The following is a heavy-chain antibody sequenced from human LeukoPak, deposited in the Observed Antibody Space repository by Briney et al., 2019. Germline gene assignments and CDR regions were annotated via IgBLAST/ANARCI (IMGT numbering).Heavy chain of an antibody. CDR3: ARVGSSWYESDY. Sequence: SETLSLTCTVSGGSISSGGYYWSWIRQHPGKGLEWIGYIYYSGSTYYNPSLKSRLTIPVDTSKNQFSLKLSSVTAADTALYYCARVGSSWYESDYWGQGTLVTVSS. D-gene: IGHD6-13*01. CDR1: GGSISSGGYY. J-gene: IGHJ4*02. V-gene: IGHV4-31*03. CDR2: IYYSGST.